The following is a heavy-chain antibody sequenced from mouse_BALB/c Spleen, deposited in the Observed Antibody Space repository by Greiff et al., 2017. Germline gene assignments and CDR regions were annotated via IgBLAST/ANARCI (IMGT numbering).Heavy chain of an antibody. CDR1: GFSLTGYG. V-gene: IGHV2-6-7*01. D-gene: IGHD1-1*01. Sequence: QVTLKESGPGLVAPSQSLSITCTVSGFSLTGYGVNWVRQPPGKGLEWLGMIWGDGSTDYNSALKSRLSISKDNSKSQVFLKMNSLQTDDTARYYCARDPDYYGSSSYYAMDYWGQGTSVTVSS. CDR3: ARDPDYYGSSSYYAMDY. CDR2: IWGDGST. J-gene: IGHJ4*01.